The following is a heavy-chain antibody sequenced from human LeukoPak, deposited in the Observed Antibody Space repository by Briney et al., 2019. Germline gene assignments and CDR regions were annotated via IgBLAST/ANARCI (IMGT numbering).Heavy chain of an antibody. V-gene: IGHV4-4*09. CDR1: GGSISGSY. D-gene: IGHD3-10*01. Sequence: SETLSLTCTVSGGSISGSYWSWIRQPPGKGLEWIGYIYTTGSTNYNPSLKSRVTISVDTSKNQFSLKLSSVTAADTAVYHCARLGGSGSYYIWGYFDYWGQGTLVTVSS. CDR2: IYTTGST. J-gene: IGHJ4*02. CDR3: ARLGGSGSYYIWGYFDY.